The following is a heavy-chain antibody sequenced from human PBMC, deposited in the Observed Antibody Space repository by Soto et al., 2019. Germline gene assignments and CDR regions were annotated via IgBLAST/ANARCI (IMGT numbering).Heavy chain of an antibody. V-gene: IGHV4-30-4*01. J-gene: IGHJ4*02. CDR1: AGSIRSGDYY. Sequence: QVQLQESGPGLVKPSQTLSLTCTVSAGSIRSGDYYWTWIRQPPGKGLEWIGYIDHSGSAYYNPSLKSRATISIDTCNHQFSLKMTSVTAADTAVYYCAGELGTFYFDHWGQGTLVTVSS. CDR3: AGELGTFYFDH. CDR2: IDHSGSA. D-gene: IGHD7-27*01.